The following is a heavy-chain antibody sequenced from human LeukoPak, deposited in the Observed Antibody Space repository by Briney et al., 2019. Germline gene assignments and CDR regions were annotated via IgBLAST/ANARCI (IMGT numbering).Heavy chain of an antibody. J-gene: IGHJ4*02. Sequence: GGSLRLSCRASGFTFGDYAMSWVRQAPGKGLEWVGFIRSKPYGGTTEYAASVKGRFTISRDDSKSIAYLQMNSLRTGDTAVYYCTRDWYQVYYDSSGYYYPDYWGQGTLVTVSP. CDR3: TRDWYQVYYDSSGYYYPDY. V-gene: IGHV3-49*04. D-gene: IGHD3-22*01. CDR1: GFTFGDYA. CDR2: IRSKPYGGTT.